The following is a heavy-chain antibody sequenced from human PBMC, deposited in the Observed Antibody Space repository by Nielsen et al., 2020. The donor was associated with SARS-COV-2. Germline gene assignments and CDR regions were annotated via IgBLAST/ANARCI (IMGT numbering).Heavy chain of an antibody. J-gene: IGHJ6*02. Sequence: SVKVSCKTSGYTFTSFAIHWVRQAPGQSLEWMGRIIPILDMADYGQQFQGRLTITADKSTSTAYMELSSLRYEDTAVYYCARVKGTHGGSYLDVWGQGTAVTVSS. CDR1: GYTFTSFA. CDR3: ARVKGTHGGSYLDV. D-gene: IGHD1-26*01. V-gene: IGHV1-69*04. CDR2: IIPILDMA.